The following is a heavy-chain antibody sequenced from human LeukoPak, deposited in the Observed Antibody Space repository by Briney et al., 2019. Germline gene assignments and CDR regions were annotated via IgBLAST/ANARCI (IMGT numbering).Heavy chain of an antibody. CDR1: GGSISSSSYY. CDR3: ARERTYYGSGSYYNPNWFDP. Sequence: SETLSLTCTVSGGSISSSSYYWGRIRQPPGKGLEWIGSIYYSGSTYYNPSLKSRVTISVDTSKNQFSLKLSSVTAADTAVYYCARERTYYGSGSYYNPNWFDPWGQGTLVTVSS. D-gene: IGHD3-10*01. J-gene: IGHJ5*02. CDR2: IYYSGST. V-gene: IGHV4-39*07.